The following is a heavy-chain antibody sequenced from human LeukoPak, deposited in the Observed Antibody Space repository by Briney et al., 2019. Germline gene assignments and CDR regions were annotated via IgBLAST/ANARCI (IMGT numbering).Heavy chain of an antibody. CDR2: IIPLFGTA. V-gene: IGHV1-69*05. CDR1: GYTFTGYY. Sequence: RWASVKVSCKASGYTFTGYYMHWVRQAPGQGLEWMGAIIPLFGTANYAQKFQGRVTITTDESTSTAYVELSSLRSEDTAVYYCARLGDYGGNSVFEGAYYFDYWGQGTLVTVSS. J-gene: IGHJ4*02. D-gene: IGHD4-23*01. CDR3: ARLGDYGGNSVFEGAYYFDY.